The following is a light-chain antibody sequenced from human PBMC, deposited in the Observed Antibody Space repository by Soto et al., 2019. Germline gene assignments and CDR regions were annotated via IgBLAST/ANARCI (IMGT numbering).Light chain of an antibody. V-gene: IGKV3-15*01. Sequence: EIVMTQCPAPLSVSGGQRATXXXXXSQSVSSNLAWYQXXPGQAXXLXXYGASTRATGIPARFSGNGSGTEFTLTISCLQPEDFAVYYCQQYKNWPPRTFGQGTKVDIK. CDR2: GAS. CDR1: QSVSSN. J-gene: IGKJ1*01. CDR3: QQYKNWPPRT.